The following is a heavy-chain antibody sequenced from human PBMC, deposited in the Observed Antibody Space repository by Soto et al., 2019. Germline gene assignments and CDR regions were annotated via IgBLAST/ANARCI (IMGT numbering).Heavy chain of an antibody. CDR3: ARDVSPGSSSLYLDAFDI. CDR2: IKQDGSKK. Sequence: VQLEESGGGLVQPGGSLRLSCAASGFTLSMYWMTWVRQAPGRGLEWVANIKQDGSKKSYLDSVRGRFTISRDNVRNSLYLQMDCLRAEDTALYYCARDVSPGSSSLYLDAFDIWGQGTMVIVSS. J-gene: IGHJ3*02. CDR1: GFTLSMYW. D-gene: IGHD6-13*01. V-gene: IGHV3-7*05.